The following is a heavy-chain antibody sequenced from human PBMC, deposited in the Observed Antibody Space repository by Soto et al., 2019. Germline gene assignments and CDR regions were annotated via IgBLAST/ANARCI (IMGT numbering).Heavy chain of an antibody. D-gene: IGHD3-9*01. Sequence: QVQLVQSGADVKKPGASVKVSCKASGYTFTNYGISWVRQAPGQGLEWMGWINAHQGNTNYAQKVRGRVTMTTDTSSSTAYMELRSLRSDDTAVYYCATVKAYYDVLTGIQFDSWGQGTLVTVSS. CDR3: ATVKAYYDVLTGIQFDS. V-gene: IGHV1-18*01. CDR2: INAHQGNT. CDR1: GYTFTNYG. J-gene: IGHJ4*02.